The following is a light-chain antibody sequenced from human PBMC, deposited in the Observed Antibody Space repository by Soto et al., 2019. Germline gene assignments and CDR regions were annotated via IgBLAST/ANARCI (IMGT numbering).Light chain of an antibody. J-gene: IGKJ2*01. CDR3: QQYHIWPYP. CDR1: QSVSSN. CDR2: GSS. V-gene: IGKV3-15*01. Sequence: EIVMTQSPATLSVSPGERATLSCRASQSVSSNLAWYQQKPGQAPRLRIYGSSTRATGIPAMFSDSGSGTEFTLTISSLQSVDFEVYYCQQYHIWPYPFGQGTKLEIK.